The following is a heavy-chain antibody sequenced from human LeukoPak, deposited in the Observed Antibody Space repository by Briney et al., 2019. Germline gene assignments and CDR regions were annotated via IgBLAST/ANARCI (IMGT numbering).Heavy chain of an antibody. CDR1: GYTFTGYY. J-gene: IGHJ4*02. V-gene: IGHV1-2*04. CDR2: INPNSGGT. CDR3: ARAGDYGDYFDY. Sequence: ASVKVSCKASGYTFTGYYMHWVRQAPGQGLEWMGWINPNSGGTNYAQKFQGWVTMTRDTSISTAYMELRSLRSDDTAVYYCARAGDYGDYFDYWGQGTLVTVSS. D-gene: IGHD4-17*01.